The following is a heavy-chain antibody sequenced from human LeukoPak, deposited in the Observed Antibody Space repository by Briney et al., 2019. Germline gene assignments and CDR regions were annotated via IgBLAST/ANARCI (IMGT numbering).Heavy chain of an antibody. CDR2: IYYSGST. V-gene: IGHV4-39*01. CDR1: GVSISSSSYY. Sequence: SETLSLTCTVSGVSISSSSYYWGWIRQPPGKGLEWIGSIYYSGSTHYNPSLKSRVTISVDTSKNQFSLKLSSVTAADTAVYYCARRAVVVPAAFDYWGQGTLVTVSS. J-gene: IGHJ4*02. CDR3: ARRAVVVPAAFDY. D-gene: IGHD2-2*01.